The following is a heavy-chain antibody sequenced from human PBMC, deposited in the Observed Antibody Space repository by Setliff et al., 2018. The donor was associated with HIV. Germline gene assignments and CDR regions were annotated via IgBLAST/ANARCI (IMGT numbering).Heavy chain of an antibody. D-gene: IGHD2-8*01. V-gene: IGHV4-39*01. CDR3: ARRGRDGVLIVFATGFDP. CDR1: GGSISSSSYY. CDR2: IYYSGST. Sequence: PSETLSLTCTVSGGSISSSSYYWGWIRQPPGKGLEWIGSIYYSGSTYYNPSLKSRVTISVDTSNNQFSLRLSSVTAADTAVYYCARRGRDGVLIVFATGFDPWGQGTLVTVSS. J-gene: IGHJ5*02.